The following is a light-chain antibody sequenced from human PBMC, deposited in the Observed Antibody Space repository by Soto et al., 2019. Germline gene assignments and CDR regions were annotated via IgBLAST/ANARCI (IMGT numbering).Light chain of an antibody. CDR1: SSDVGGDYY. CDR2: DVT. V-gene: IGLV2-14*03. J-gene: IGLJ2*01. Sequence: QSVLTQPASVSGSPGQSITISCAGTSSDVGGDYYVYWYQQHPGKAPKLVIYDVTIRPSGVSDRFSGSRSGNTASLTISGAQAEDDAYYYCSSYTLRDSVVFGGGTKLTVL. CDR3: SSYTLRDSVV.